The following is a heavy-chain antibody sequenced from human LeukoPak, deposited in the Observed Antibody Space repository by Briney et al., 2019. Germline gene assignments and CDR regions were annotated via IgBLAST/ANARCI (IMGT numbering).Heavy chain of an antibody. CDR3: ARDRGDYYGSGSYYNFDY. Sequence: ASVKVPCKASGYTFTGYYMHWVRQAPGQGLEWMGWINPNSGDTNYAQKFQGRVTMTRDTSISTAYMELSRLRSDDTAVYYCARDRGDYYGSGSYYNFDYWGQGTLVTVSS. D-gene: IGHD3-10*01. V-gene: IGHV1-2*02. CDR2: INPNSGDT. J-gene: IGHJ4*02. CDR1: GYTFTGYY.